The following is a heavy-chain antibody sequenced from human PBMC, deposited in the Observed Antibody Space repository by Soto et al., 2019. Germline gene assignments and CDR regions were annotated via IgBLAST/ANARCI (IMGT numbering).Heavy chain of an antibody. J-gene: IGHJ5*02. D-gene: IGHD2-21*02. CDR2: INPSGGST. V-gene: IGHV1-46*01. Sequence: GASVKVSFKASGYTFTSYYMHWVRQAPGQGLEWMGIINPSGGSTSYAQKFQGRVTMTRDTSTSTVYMELSSLRSEDTAVYYCAASGVTAVRWFDPWGQGTLVTVSS. CDR3: AASGVTAVRWFDP. CDR1: GYTFTSYY.